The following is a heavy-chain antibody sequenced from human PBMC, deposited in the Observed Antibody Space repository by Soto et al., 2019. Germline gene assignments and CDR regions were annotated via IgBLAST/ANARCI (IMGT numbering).Heavy chain of an antibody. V-gene: IGHV1-18*04. CDR1: GYTFTSYG. Sequence: QGQLVQSGAEVKKPGASVKVSGKASGYTFTSYGISWVRQAPGQGREWMGWISAKKGNTKYAQKFQGRVTMTTDTSTSTAYMELRSLRSDDTAVYYCAREILSPDFYFHGMDVWGQGTTVTVSS. CDR3: AREILSPDFYFHGMDV. J-gene: IGHJ6*02. CDR2: ISAKKGNT. D-gene: IGHD2-15*01.